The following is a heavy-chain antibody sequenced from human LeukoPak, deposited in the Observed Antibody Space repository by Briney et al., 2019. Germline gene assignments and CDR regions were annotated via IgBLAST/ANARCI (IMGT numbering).Heavy chain of an antibody. CDR3: ARVRSVYGGRYDAFDI. Sequence: RASAKVSCKASGYTFTSYYMHWVRQAPGQGLEWMGIINPSGGSTSYAQKFQGRVTMTRDMSTSTVYMELSSLRSEDTAVYYCARVRSVYGGRYDAFDIWGQGTMVTVSS. CDR1: GYTFTSYY. CDR2: INPSGGST. V-gene: IGHV1-46*01. J-gene: IGHJ3*02. D-gene: IGHD4-23*01.